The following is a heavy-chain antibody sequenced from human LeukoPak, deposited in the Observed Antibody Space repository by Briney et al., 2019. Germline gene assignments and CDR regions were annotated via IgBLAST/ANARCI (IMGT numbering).Heavy chain of an antibody. V-gene: IGHV1-46*01. CDR1: EDTFTYYH. CDR3: ATEAPRSYYFDY. CDR2: VYATGGTT. J-gene: IGHJ4*02. Sequence: ASVKVCCKASEDTFTYYHIHWVRQAPGQGVEWMGAVYATGGTTINTQNFQGRVTMTRDTSTGTVYMELSSLRFEDTAMYYCATEAPRSYYFDYWGQGILVTVSS.